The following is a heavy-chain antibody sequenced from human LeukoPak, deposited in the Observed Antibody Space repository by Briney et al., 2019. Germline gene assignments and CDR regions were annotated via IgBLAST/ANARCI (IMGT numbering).Heavy chain of an antibody. Sequence: HPGRSLRLSCAASGFTFDDYAMHRVRQAPGKGLEWVSGISWNSGSIGYADSVKGRFTISRDNAKNSLYLQMNSLRAEDTALYYCAKATEDIVVVPAAISFDYWGQGTLVTVSS. V-gene: IGHV3-9*01. CDR2: ISWNSGSI. CDR3: AKATEDIVVVPAAISFDY. CDR1: GFTFDDYA. J-gene: IGHJ4*02. D-gene: IGHD2-2*02.